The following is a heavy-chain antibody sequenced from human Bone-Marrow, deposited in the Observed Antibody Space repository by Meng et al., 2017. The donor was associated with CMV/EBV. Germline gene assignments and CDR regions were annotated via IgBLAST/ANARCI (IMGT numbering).Heavy chain of an antibody. CDR2: ISSSSSYI. V-gene: IGHV3-21*01. CDR1: GFTFSSYS. CDR3: ARVWGRGLLSGSYPDY. D-gene: IGHD1-26*01. Sequence: GESLKISCAASGFTFSSYSLNWVRQAPGKGLEWLSSISSSSSYIYYADSVKGRFTISRDNAKNSLYLQMNSLRAEDTAVYYCARVWGRGLLSGSYPDYWGQGKLVTVSS. J-gene: IGHJ4*02.